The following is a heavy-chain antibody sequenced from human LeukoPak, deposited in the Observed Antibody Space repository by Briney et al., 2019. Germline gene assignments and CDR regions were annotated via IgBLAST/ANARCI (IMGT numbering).Heavy chain of an antibody. Sequence: GASVKASCKASGYTFTGYYMHWVRQAPGQGLEWMGWINPNSRSTNYAQKFQGRVTMTRDTSISTAYMELSRLRSDDTAVYYCASSWGSSRLGAFDIWGQGTMVTVSS. J-gene: IGHJ3*02. D-gene: IGHD3-16*01. CDR3: ASSWGSSRLGAFDI. CDR1: GYTFTGYY. V-gene: IGHV1-2*02. CDR2: INPNSRST.